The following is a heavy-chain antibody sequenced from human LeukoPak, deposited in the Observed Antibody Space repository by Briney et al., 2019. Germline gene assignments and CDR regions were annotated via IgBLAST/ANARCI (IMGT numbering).Heavy chain of an antibody. J-gene: IGHJ6*02. CDR1: GGTFNSFG. D-gene: IGHD3-10*01. CDR2: IIPIVGIT. V-gene: IGHV1-69*04. CDR3: ARGLHFTMVRGGTTNYYYGMDV. Sequence: SVKVSCKASGGTFNSFGINWVRQAPGQGLEWLGRIIPIVGITNYAQKFQGRVTIIADNSTRTAYMELSSLTSENTAVYYCARGLHFTMVRGGTTNYYYGMDVWGQGTSVTVSS.